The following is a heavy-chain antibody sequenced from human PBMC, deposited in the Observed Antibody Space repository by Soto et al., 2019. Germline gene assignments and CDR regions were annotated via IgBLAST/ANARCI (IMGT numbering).Heavy chain of an antibody. CDR3: MVVTAMGRKYYYYYGMDV. D-gene: IGHD2-21*02. Sequence: PGGSLRLSCAASGFTFSSYGMHGVRQAPGKGLEWVAVISYDGSNKYYADSVKGRFTISRDNSKNTLYLQMNSLRAEDTAVYYCMVVTAMGRKYYYYYGMDVWGQGTTVTVSS. CDR2: ISYDGSNK. CDR1: GFTFSSYG. V-gene: IGHV3-30*03. J-gene: IGHJ6*02.